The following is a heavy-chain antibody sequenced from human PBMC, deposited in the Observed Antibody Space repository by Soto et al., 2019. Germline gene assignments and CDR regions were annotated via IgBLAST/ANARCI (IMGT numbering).Heavy chain of an antibody. CDR2: VSGSGDNT. J-gene: IGHJ4*02. CDR1: GFTFSSYA. D-gene: IGHD6-19*01. V-gene: IGHV3-23*01. Sequence: GGSLRLSCVASGFTFSSYAMSWVRQAPGKGLEWVSAVSGSGDNTYYADSVKGRFTISRDNSKNTLYLQMSSPRAEDTALYYCAKRTFIAVAGTLDYWGQGTLVTVSS. CDR3: AKRTFIAVAGTLDY.